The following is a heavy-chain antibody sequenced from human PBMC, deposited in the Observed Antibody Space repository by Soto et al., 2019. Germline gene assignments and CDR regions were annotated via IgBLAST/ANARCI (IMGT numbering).Heavy chain of an antibody. CDR3: AADPGTTGSPDFYYFDY. Sequence: GASVKVSCKASGFTFTSSAMQWVRQARGQRLEWIGWIVVGSGNTNYAQKFQERVTITRDMSTSTAYMELSSLRSEDTAVYYYAADPGTTGSPDFYYFDYWGQGTLVTVSS. CDR2: IVVGSGNT. D-gene: IGHD1-7*01. CDR1: GFTFTSSA. J-gene: IGHJ4*02. V-gene: IGHV1-58*02.